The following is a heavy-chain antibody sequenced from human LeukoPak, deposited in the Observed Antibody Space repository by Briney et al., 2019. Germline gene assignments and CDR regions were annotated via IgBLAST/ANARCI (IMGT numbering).Heavy chain of an antibody. CDR3: AGYYHIYYYGMDV. CDR2: IYSGGST. V-gene: IGHV3-66*01. Sequence: PGGSLRLSCAASGFTVSSNYMSWVRQAPGKGLEWVSVIYSGGSTYYADSVKGRFTISRNNSKNTLYLQLNSLRAEDTAVYYCAGYYHIYYYGMDVWGQGTTVTVSS. J-gene: IGHJ6*02. D-gene: IGHD3-9*01. CDR1: GFTVSSNY.